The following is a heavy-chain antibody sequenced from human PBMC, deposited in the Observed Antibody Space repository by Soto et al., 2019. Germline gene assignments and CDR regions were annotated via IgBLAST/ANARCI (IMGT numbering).Heavy chain of an antibody. D-gene: IGHD3-22*01. Sequence: SVKVSGKASGYTFTSYGISWVRQAPGQGLEWMGRIIPILGIANYAQKFQGRVTITRDMSTSTAYMELSSLRSEDTAVYYCAASLLTDSSGYWPYWGQGTRVTVSS. CDR1: GYTFTSYG. CDR2: IIPILGIA. CDR3: AASLLTDSSGYWPY. J-gene: IGHJ4*02. V-gene: IGHV1-69*04.